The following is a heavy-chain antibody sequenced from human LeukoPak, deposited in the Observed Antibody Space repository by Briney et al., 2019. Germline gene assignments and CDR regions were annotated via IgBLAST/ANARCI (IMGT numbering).Heavy chain of an antibody. CDR1: GFTFIIYG. V-gene: IGHV3-30*02. D-gene: IGHD3-10*01. J-gene: IGHJ4*02. CDR3: AKDGETYYYGSGGYYGHFDY. Sequence: HPGPCLRLSCAPSGFTFIIYGMHWVRQAPGKGLEWVAFIRYDGSNKYYAYSVKRRFTISRDNSKNTLYLQMNSLRAEDTAVYYCAKDGETYYYGSGGYYGHFDYWGQGTLVTVSS. CDR2: IRYDGSNK.